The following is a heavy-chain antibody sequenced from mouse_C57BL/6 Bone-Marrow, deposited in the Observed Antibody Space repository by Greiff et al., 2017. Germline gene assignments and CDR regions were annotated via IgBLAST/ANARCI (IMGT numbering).Heavy chain of an antibody. V-gene: IGHV1-64*01. CDR3: ARSYYYGSRNY. CDR1: GYTFTSYW. Sequence: QVQLQQPGAELVQPGASVKLSCKASGYTFTSYWMHWVKQKPGQGLEWIGIIHPNSGSTNSNEKFNSKATLTVDKSSSAAYMQLSSLTSEDAAVSYCARSYYYGSRNYWGQGTTLTVSS. CDR2: IHPNSGST. J-gene: IGHJ2*01. D-gene: IGHD1-1*01.